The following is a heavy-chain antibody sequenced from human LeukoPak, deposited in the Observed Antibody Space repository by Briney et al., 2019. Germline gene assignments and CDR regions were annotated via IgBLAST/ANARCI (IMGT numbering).Heavy chain of an antibody. V-gene: IGHV4-30-4*01. J-gene: IGHJ4*02. D-gene: IGHD3-22*01. CDR1: GGSISSGDYY. Sequence: SQTQSLTCTGSGGSISSGDYYWSWIRQPPGKGLEWIGYIYYSGSTYYNPSLKSRVTISVDTSKNQFSLKLSSVTAADTAVYYCARDTDYYDSSGYYDYWGQGTLVTVSS. CDR3: ARDTDYYDSSGYYDY. CDR2: IYYSGST.